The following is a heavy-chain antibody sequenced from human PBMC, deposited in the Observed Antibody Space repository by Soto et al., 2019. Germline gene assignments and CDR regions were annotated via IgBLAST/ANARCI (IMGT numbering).Heavy chain of an antibody. CDR1: GFPFSSSD. J-gene: IGHJ2*01. V-gene: IGHV3-13*01. D-gene: IGHD6-19*01. CDR3: ARDGRSRAWDNWYLDL. CDR2: IGTAGDT. Sequence: EVQLEESGGGLVQSGGSLRLSCAASGFPFSSSDMHWVRQTTGKGLEWVSAIGTAGDTYYADSVKGRFTISREDAKNSLFLQMSGLRAGDTAVYYCARDGRSRAWDNWYLDLWGRGTLVTVSS.